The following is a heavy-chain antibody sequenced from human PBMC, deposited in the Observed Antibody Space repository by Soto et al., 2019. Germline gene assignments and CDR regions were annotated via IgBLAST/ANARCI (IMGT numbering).Heavy chain of an antibody. Sequence: GVLRLSCAASGFTFSGYSVNWVRQAPGKGLEWISYISSGSKTIYYADSVKGRFIVSRDNAKNSQYLQMNSLRDEDTAVYYCVREDILGVRSFDYWGQGTLVTVPQ. CDR2: ISSGSKTI. V-gene: IGHV3-48*02. J-gene: IGHJ4*02. CDR3: VREDILGVRSFDY. D-gene: IGHD3-9*01. CDR1: GFTFSGYS.